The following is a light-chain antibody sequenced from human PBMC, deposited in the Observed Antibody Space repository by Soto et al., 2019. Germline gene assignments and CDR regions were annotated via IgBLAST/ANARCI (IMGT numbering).Light chain of an antibody. V-gene: IGKV3-20*01. J-gene: IGKJ1*01. CDR3: QQYGSSPK. Sequence: EIVLTQSPGTLSLPPGERATLSCRASQSVSSSYLAWYQQKPGQAPRLLIYGASSRATGIPDRFSGSGSGTDFTLTISRLEPEDFAVYYCQQYGSSPKFGQGTKVDIK. CDR1: QSVSSSY. CDR2: GAS.